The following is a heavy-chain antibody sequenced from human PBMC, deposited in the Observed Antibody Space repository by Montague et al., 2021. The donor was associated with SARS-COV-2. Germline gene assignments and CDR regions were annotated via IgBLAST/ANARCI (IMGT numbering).Heavy chain of an antibody. D-gene: IGHD3-10*01. CDR3: ARLGDGVVPSPILGVGPYYSYYYMDV. CDR2: IHHGGST. CDR1: GGSFSTYS. V-gene: IGHV4-34*01. J-gene: IGHJ6*03. Sequence: SETLSLTCAVHGGSFSTYSWNWIRQPPGKGLEWIGEIHHGGSTNYNPSLENRVTISADTSKNQFSLKLTSMAAADTAVYYCARLGDGVVPSPILGVGPYYSYYYMDVWGKGTTVTVSS.